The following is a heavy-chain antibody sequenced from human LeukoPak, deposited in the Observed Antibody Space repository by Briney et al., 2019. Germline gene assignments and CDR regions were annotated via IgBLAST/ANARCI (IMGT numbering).Heavy chain of an antibody. CDR1: GFTFSSYG. V-gene: IGHV4-39*07. CDR2: IFYSGRT. CDR3: ARDILATSIAAPYY. Sequence: GSLRLSCAASGFTFSSYGTHWVRQAPGKGLEWIGSIFYSGRTYYNPSLKSRVTMSVDTSKNQFSLRLSSVNAADTAVYYCARDILATSIAAPYYWGQGTLVTVSS. D-gene: IGHD6-13*01. J-gene: IGHJ4*02.